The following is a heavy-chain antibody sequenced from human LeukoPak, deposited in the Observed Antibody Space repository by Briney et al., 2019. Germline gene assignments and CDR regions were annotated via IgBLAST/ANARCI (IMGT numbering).Heavy chain of an antibody. Sequence: GGSLRLSCVASGFTFRDYWMSWIRQAPGKGPEWVAHPNQDASRRYYVGSVQGRFTISRDNAKNSLYLQMNSLSIEDTAVYYCARDEGGGWYQEDSWGQGTLVTVSS. CDR2: PNQDASRR. V-gene: IGHV3-7*01. J-gene: IGHJ4*02. CDR3: ARDEGGGWYQEDS. CDR1: GFTFRDYW. D-gene: IGHD6-19*01.